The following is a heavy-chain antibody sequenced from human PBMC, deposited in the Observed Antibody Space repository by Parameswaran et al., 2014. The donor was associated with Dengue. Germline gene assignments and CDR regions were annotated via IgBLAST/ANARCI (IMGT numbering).Heavy chain of an antibody. J-gene: IGHJ4*02. D-gene: IGHD6-6*01. Sequence: VRQAPGKGLEWIGEINHSGSTNYNPSLKSRVTISVDTSKNQFSLKLSSVTAADTAVYYCAVEYSSSPVDYWGQGTLVTVSS. V-gene: IGHV4-34*01. CDR2: INHSGST. CDR3: AVEYSSSPVDY.